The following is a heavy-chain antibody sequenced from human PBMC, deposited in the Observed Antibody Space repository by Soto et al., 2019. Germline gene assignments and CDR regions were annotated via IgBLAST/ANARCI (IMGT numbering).Heavy chain of an antibody. CDR2: IRGSGGST. D-gene: IGHD1-26*01. V-gene: IGHV3-23*01. CDR3: AELRLFDY. Sequence: EVQLLESGGGLVQTGGSLRLSCAASGFTFSSYAMSWVRQAPGKGLEWVSAIRGSGGSTYYADSVKGRFTISRDNAKNTMYLQMNSLRADYTAVYYCAELRLFDYSCQGTLVTVSS. J-gene: IGHJ4*02. CDR1: GFTFSSYA.